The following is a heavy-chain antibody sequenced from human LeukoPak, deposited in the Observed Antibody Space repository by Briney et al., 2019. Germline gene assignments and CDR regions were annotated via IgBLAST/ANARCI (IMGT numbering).Heavy chain of an antibody. CDR1: GYTFTGYY. CDR3: ARATVRGVIKPSTPGY. D-gene: IGHD3-10*01. Sequence: ASVKVSCKASGYTFTGYYMHWVRQAPGQGLEWMGWINPNSGGTNYAQKFQGRVTMTRDTSISTAYMELSRLRSDDTAVYYCARATVRGVIKPSTPGYWGQGTLVTVSS. J-gene: IGHJ4*02. V-gene: IGHV1-2*02. CDR2: INPNSGGT.